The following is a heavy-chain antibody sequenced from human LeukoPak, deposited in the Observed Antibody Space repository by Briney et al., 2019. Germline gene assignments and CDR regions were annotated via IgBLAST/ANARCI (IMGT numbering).Heavy chain of an antibody. CDR3: ARGGSADSSSWYLENWFDP. CDR1: GGSISSGGYY. V-gene: IGHV4-30-4*08. Sequence: SSETLSLTCTVSGGSISSGGYYWSWIRQHPGKGLEWIGYIYYSGSTYYNPSLKSRVTISVDTSKNQFSLKLSSVTAADTAVYYCARGGSADSSSWYLENWFDPWGQGTLVTVSS. CDR2: IYYSGST. J-gene: IGHJ5*02. D-gene: IGHD6-13*01.